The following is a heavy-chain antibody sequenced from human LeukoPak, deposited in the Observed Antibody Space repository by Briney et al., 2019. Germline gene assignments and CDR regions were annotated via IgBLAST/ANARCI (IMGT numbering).Heavy chain of an antibody. V-gene: IGHV4-61*01. D-gene: IGHD2-15*01. CDR1: GGSISSSSYY. CDR3: ARMVGNWFDP. J-gene: IGHJ5*02. Sequence: SETLSLTCTVSGGSISSSSYYWSWIRQPPGKGLEWIGYIYYSGSTNYNPSLKSRVTISVDTSKNQFSLKLSSVTAADTAVYYCARMVGNWFDPWGQGTLVTVSS. CDR2: IYYSGST.